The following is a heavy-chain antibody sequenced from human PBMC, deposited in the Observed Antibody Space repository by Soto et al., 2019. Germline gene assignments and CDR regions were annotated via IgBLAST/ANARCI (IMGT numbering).Heavy chain of an antibody. D-gene: IGHD3-22*01. Sequence: ASVKVSCKASGYTFTSYYMHWVRQAPGQGLEWMGIINPSGGSTSYAQKFQGRVTMTGDTSTSTVYMELSSLRSEDTAVYYCARDGGERGTYNSSGYYYGIPHNWFDPWGQGTLVTVSS. V-gene: IGHV1-46*01. CDR2: INPSGGST. CDR3: ARDGGERGTYNSSGYYYGIPHNWFDP. J-gene: IGHJ5*02. CDR1: GYTFTSYY.